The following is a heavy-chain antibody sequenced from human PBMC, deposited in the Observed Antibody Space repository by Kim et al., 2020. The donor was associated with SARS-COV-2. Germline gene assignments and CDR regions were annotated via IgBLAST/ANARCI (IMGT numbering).Heavy chain of an antibody. V-gene: IGHV1-2*02. J-gene: IGHJ4*02. Sequence: PGRGLEWMGWINPNSGDSNFAQKFQGRVAMTRDTSISTAYMELTNLRSDDTAVYFCARELLGAAAGLDYWGQGTLVTVSS. CDR3: ARELLGAAAGLDY. D-gene: IGHD6-13*01. CDR2: INPNSGDS.